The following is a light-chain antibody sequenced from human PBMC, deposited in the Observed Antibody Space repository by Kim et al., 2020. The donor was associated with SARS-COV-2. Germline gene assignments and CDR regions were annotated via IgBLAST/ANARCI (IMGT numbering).Light chain of an antibody. CDR2: AAS. J-gene: IGKJ5*01. Sequence: DIQMTQSPSAMSASVGDRVTITCRASQGIRNYLPWFQQKRRKVPKRLMYAASSLQSGVPSRFSGSGSGTEFTLTISSLQPEDFATYSCLQHYISPFGQGTRLEIK. V-gene: IGKV1-17*03. CDR1: QGIRNY. CDR3: LQHYISP.